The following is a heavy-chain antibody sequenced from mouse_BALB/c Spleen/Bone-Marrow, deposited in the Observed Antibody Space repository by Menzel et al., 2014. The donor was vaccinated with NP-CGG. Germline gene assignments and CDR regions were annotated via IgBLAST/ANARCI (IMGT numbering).Heavy chain of an antibody. D-gene: IGHD4-1*01. V-gene: IGHV14-3*02. J-gene: IGHJ4*01. CDR1: VFNIKDTY. Sequence: LVESGAELVKPGASVKLSCTASVFNIKDTYMHWVKQRPEQGLEWIGRIDPANGNTKYDPKFQGKATITADTSSNTAYLQLSSLTSEDTAVYYCARWEYYAMDYWVQGTSVTVSS. CDR3: ARWEYYAMDY. CDR2: IDPANGNT.